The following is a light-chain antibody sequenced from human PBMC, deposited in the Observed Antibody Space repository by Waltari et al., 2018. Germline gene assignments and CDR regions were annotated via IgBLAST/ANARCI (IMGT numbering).Light chain of an antibody. CDR1: RGSIASTY. CDR3: QSYDSSNRDVV. Sequence: NFMLTQPHSLSESPWKTVTISCPRSRGSIASTYVHWYQQRPGSSPTTVIYEDNQRPSGFPDRFSGSIDSSSNSASLTISGLKTEDEADFYCQSYDSSNRDVVFGGGTKLTVL. J-gene: IGLJ2*01. CDR2: EDN. V-gene: IGLV6-57*01.